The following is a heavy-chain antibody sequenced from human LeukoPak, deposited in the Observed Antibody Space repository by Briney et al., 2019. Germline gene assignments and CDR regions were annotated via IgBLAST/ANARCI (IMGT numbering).Heavy chain of an antibody. CDR2: IYHSGNT. V-gene: IGHV4-4*02. J-gene: IGHJ4*02. CDR1: GGSISSSNW. Sequence: SETLSLTCAVSGGSISSSNWWSWVRQPPGKGLEWIGEIYHSGNTNYNPSLKSRVTMSVDRSKDQFSLKLSSVTAADTGRYYCARNRYDSSGYYLDSWGQGTLVTVSS. CDR3: ARNRYDSSGYYLDS. D-gene: IGHD3-22*01.